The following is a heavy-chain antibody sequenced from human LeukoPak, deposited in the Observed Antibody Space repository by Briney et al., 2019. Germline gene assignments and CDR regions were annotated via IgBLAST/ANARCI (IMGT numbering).Heavy chain of an antibody. V-gene: IGHV4-59*08. Sequence: PSETLSLTCSVSGGSMNSYYWSWIRQSPGKGLEWIGYIYYSGSTNYNPSLKSRVTISVDTSKNQFSLKLSSVTAADTAVYYCARHGWLHPFDPWGQGTLVTVSS. CDR3: ARHGWLHPFDP. J-gene: IGHJ5*02. CDR2: IYYSGST. CDR1: GGSMNSYY. D-gene: IGHD5-12*01.